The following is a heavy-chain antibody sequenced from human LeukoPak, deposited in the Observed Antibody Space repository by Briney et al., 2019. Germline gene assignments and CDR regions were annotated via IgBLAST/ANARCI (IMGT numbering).Heavy chain of an antibody. CDR2: INHSGST. CDR3: ARSTIEAYSGSLNDAFDI. D-gene: IGHD1-26*01. Sequence: SETLSLTCTVSGGSISSSSYYWGWIRQPPGKGLEWIGEINHSGSTNYNPSLKSRVTISVDTSKNQFSLKLSSVTAADTAVYYCARSTIEAYSGSLNDAFDIWGQGTMVTVSS. CDR1: GGSISSSSYY. V-gene: IGHV4-39*07. J-gene: IGHJ3*02.